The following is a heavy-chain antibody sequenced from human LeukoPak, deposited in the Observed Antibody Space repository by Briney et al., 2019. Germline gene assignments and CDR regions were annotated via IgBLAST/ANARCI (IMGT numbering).Heavy chain of an antibody. J-gene: IGHJ2*01. V-gene: IGHV4-39*07. CDR1: GGSISSSSYY. CDR2: IYYSGST. D-gene: IGHD1-1*01. Sequence: PSETLSLTCTVSGGSISSSSYYWGWIRQPPGKGLEWIGSIYYSGSTYYNPSLKSRVTISVDTSKNQFSLKLSSVTAADTAVYYCARDPGGTWAGYWYFDLWGRGTLVTVSS. CDR3: ARDPGGTWAGYWYFDL.